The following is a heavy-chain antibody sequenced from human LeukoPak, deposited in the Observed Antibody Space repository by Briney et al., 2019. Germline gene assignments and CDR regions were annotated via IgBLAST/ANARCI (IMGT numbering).Heavy chain of an antibody. CDR3: ARHQEVVLDDPAGY. Sequence: GGSLRLSCAASGFTFSSYAMSWVRQAPGKGLEWVSAISGSGGSTYYADSVKGRFTISRDNAKNSLYLQMNSLRAEDTAVYYCARHQEVVLDDPAGYWGQGTLVTVSS. J-gene: IGHJ4*02. CDR1: GFTFSSYA. CDR2: ISGSGGST. V-gene: IGHV3-23*01. D-gene: IGHD2-15*01.